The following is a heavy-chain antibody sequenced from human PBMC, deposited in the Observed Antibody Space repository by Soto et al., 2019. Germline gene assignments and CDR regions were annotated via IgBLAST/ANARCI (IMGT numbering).Heavy chain of an antibody. CDR3: AKDSRFKYCTNGVCVNDAFDI. D-gene: IGHD2-8*01. CDR1: GFTFSSYA. Sequence: GGSLRLSCAASGFTFSSYAMSWVRQAPGKGLEWVSAISGSGGSTYYADSVKGRFTISRDNSKNTLYLQMNSLRAEDTAVYYCAKDSRFKYCTNGVCVNDAFDIWGQGTMVTVSS. V-gene: IGHV3-23*01. J-gene: IGHJ3*02. CDR2: ISGSGGST.